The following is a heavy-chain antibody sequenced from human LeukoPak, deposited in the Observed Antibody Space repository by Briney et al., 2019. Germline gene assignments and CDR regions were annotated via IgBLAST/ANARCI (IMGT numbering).Heavy chain of an antibody. CDR3: ARPTWEYYDSSGYYPHQPLSYYGMDV. CDR2: IIPILGIA. V-gene: IGHV1-69*04. Sequence: ASVKVSCKASGGTFSSYAISWVRQAPGQGLEWMGRIIPILGIANYAPKFQGRVTITADKSTSTAYMELSSLRSEDTAVYYCARPTWEYYDSSGYYPHQPLSYYGMDVWGQGTTVTVSS. J-gene: IGHJ6*02. CDR1: GGTFSSYA. D-gene: IGHD3-22*01.